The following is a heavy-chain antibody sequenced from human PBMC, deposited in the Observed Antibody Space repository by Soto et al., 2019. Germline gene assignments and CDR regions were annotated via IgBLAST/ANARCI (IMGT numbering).Heavy chain of an antibody. CDR1: GFTFSNAW. Sequence: GGSLRLSCAASGFTFSNAWMSWVRQAPGKGLEWVGRIKSKTDGGTTDYAAPVKGRFTISRDDSKNTLYLQMNSLKTEDTAVYYCTTDLAAAGMHYYYGMDVWGQGTTVTVSS. D-gene: IGHD6-13*01. J-gene: IGHJ6*02. V-gene: IGHV3-15*01. CDR3: TTDLAAAGMHYYYGMDV. CDR2: IKSKTDGGTT.